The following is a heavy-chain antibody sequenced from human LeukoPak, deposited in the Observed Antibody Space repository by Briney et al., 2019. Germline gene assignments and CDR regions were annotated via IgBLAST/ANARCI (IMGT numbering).Heavy chain of an antibody. J-gene: IGHJ4*02. D-gene: IGHD3-10*01. V-gene: IGHV4-38-2*02. CDR3: ARTDYYGSGSFDY. CDR1: GYSISSSYY. Sequence: PSETLSLTCTVSGYSISSSYYWGWIRQPPGKGLEWIGSIYHSGDTYYNPSLKSRVTISVDTSKNQFSLKLSSVTAADTAVYYCARTDYYGSGSFDYWGQGTLVTVSS. CDR2: IYHSGDT.